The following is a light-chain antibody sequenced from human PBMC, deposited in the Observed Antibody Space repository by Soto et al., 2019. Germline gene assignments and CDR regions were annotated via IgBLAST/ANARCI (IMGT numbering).Light chain of an antibody. CDR3: QQANHFPLT. Sequence: DIQMTQSPSSVSASVGDRVTITCRASQRISSWLAWYQQKPGEAPKLLIYAASSLQSGVPSRFSGSGSGTDFTLTISSLQPEDFATYYCQQANHFPLTFGGGTKVEIK. CDR1: QRISSW. J-gene: IGKJ4*01. CDR2: AAS. V-gene: IGKV1-12*01.